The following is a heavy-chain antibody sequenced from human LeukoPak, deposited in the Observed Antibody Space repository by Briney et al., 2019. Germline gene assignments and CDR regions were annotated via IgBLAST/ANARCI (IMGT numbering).Heavy chain of an antibody. CDR2: IGIDSGTT. Sequence: PGGSLRLSCTASGFPFIEYSMNWVRQAPGKGPEWISYIGIDSGTTKYADSVRGRFTISADKAKNSLYLQMNSLRVEDTAVYYCARDHNYAFDNWGQGTLVSVAS. V-gene: IGHV3-48*01. CDR1: GFPFIEYS. D-gene: IGHD1-1*01. J-gene: IGHJ4*02. CDR3: ARDHNYAFDN.